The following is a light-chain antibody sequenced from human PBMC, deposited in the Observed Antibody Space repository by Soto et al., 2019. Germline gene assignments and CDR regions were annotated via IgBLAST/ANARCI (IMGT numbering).Light chain of an antibody. J-gene: IGKJ1*01. Sequence: DIQITQSPSSLSASVGDKITITCRASQSLNSFLNWYQQKPGKAPKLLIFAASSLESGVPSRFSGSGSGTEFTLTISSLQPDDFATYYCQQYMSYSFGQGTKVDIK. CDR1: QSLNSF. V-gene: IGKV1-5*01. CDR3: QQYMSYS. CDR2: AAS.